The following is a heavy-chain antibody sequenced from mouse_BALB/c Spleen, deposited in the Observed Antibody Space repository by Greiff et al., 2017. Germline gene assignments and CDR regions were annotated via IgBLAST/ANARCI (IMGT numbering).Heavy chain of an antibody. D-gene: IGHD2-3*01. J-gene: IGHJ3*01. CDR3: APDGYYSWFAY. CDR2: ISYDGSN. Sequence: VQLQQSGPGLVKPSQSLSLTCSVTGYSITSGYYWNWIRQFPGNKLEWMGYISYDGSNNYNPSLKNRISITRDTSKNQFFLKLNSVTTEDTATYYCAPDGYYSWFAYWGQGTLVTVSA. V-gene: IGHV3-6*02. CDR1: GYSITSGYY.